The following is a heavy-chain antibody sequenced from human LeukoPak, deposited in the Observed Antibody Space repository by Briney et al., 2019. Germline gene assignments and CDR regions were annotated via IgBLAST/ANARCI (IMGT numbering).Heavy chain of an antibody. CDR1: GGTLSSYA. D-gene: IGHD5-18*01. Sequence: SVKVSCKASGGTLSSYAISWVRQAPGQGLEWMGGIIPIFGTANYAQKFQGRVTITTDESTSTAYMELSNLRSEDTAVYYCARWMDTAMVGRGENWFDPWGQGTLVTVSS. V-gene: IGHV1-69*05. CDR2: IIPIFGTA. CDR3: ARWMDTAMVGRGENWFDP. J-gene: IGHJ5*02.